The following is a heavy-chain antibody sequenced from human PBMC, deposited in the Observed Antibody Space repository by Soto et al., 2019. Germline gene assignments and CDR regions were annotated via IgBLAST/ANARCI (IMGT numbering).Heavy chain of an antibody. CDR2: ISYDGATQ. D-gene: IGHD1-26*01. V-gene: IGHV3-30*03. CDR3: VRHWLATREFDY. J-gene: IGHJ4*02. CDR1: GLTFNTSG. Sequence: GGSLRLSCEVSGLTFNTSGMHWVRQAPGKGLEWLAVISYDGATQYYGDTVKGRFTISRDNSKNTLFLHMGRLRAEDTAVYYCVRHWLATREFDYWGQGTLVTVSS.